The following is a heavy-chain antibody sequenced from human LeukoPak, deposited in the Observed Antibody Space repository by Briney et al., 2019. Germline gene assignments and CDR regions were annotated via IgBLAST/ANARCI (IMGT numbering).Heavy chain of an antibody. CDR3: AREFGYCTNGVCYRGFDP. J-gene: IGHJ5*02. Sequence: PSETLSLTCTASGASISSSSYFWGWIRQPPGKGLEWIGSADYSGSTYYNSSLKSRVTISVDTSKNQFSLKLSSVTAADTAVYYCAREFGYCTNGVCYRGFDPWGQGTLVTVSS. V-gene: IGHV4-39*07. D-gene: IGHD2-8*01. CDR1: GASISSSSYF. CDR2: ADYSGST.